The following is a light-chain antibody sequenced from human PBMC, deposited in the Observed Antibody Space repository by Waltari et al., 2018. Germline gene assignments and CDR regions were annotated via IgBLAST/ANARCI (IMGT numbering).Light chain of an antibody. CDR1: EIVSRY. J-gene: IGKJ1*01. Sequence: SCRASEIVSRYLAWYQQKPGQAPRLLIYDAYRRATGIPDRFSGSGSGTDFSLTISRLEPEDFAVYYCQKYVNLPATFGQGTKVEIK. CDR2: DAY. V-gene: IGKV3-20*01. CDR3: QKYVNLPAT.